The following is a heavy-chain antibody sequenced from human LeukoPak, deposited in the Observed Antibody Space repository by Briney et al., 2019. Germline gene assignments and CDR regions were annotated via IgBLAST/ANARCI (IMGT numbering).Heavy chain of an antibody. D-gene: IGHD3-10*01. CDR1: GFSFSAYA. CDR3: ARDQYYYGSGSHPVDY. V-gene: IGHV3-33*08. Sequence: SLTLSCEACGFSFSAYAMLWVRQAPAKGLAGVEVIWLVGSNKHQADPVKGRFTISRDNSKTTLYLQMNSLRAEDTAVYYCARDQYYYGSGSHPVDYWGQGTLVTVSS. CDR2: IWLVGSNK. J-gene: IGHJ4*02.